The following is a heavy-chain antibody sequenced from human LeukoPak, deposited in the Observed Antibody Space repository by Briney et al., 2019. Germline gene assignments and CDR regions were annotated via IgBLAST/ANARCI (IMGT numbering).Heavy chain of an antibody. CDR1: GFTFDDYG. Sequence: GGSLRLSCAASGFTFDDYGMSWVRQAPGKGLEWVSGINWNGGGTGYADSVKGRFTISRDNAKNSLYLQMNSLRAEDTALYYCARDGSYGGPKWFDPWGQGTLVTVSS. CDR2: INWNGGGT. CDR3: ARDGSYGGPKWFDP. J-gene: IGHJ5*02. D-gene: IGHD1-26*01. V-gene: IGHV3-20*04.